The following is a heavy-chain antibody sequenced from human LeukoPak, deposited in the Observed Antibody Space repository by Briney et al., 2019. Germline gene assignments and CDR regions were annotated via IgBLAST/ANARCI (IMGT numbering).Heavy chain of an antibody. J-gene: IGHJ4*02. D-gene: IGHD3-10*01. CDR1: GGSISSSSYY. Sequence: SETLSLTCTASGGSISSSSYYWGWIRQPPGKGLEWIGSIYYSGSTYYNPPLKSRVTISVDTSKNQFSLKLSSVTAADTAVYYCARDEYGSASSILYWGQGTLVTVSS. V-gene: IGHV4-39*07. CDR2: IYYSGST. CDR3: ARDEYGSASSILY.